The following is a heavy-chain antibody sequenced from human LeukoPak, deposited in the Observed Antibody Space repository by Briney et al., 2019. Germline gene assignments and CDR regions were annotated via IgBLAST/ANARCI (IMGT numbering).Heavy chain of an antibody. CDR2: IDHSGST. D-gene: IGHD3-3*01. CDR1: GGSFIDYY. CDR3: ARGFSH. J-gene: IGHJ4*02. Sequence: ETLSLTCAVYGGSFIDYYWSWLRQPPGKGLEWIGEIDHSGSTTYNPSLKSRVTISVDTSKHQFSLKLNSVTAADTAVYYCARGFSHWGQGTLVTVSS. V-gene: IGHV4-34*01.